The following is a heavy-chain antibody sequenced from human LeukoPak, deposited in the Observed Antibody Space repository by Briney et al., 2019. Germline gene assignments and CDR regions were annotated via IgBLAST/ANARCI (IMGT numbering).Heavy chain of an antibody. V-gene: IGHV4-4*02. CDR2: IYHSGST. Sequence: PGGSLRLSCAASGFTFSSYNMKWVRQPPGKGLEWIGEIYHSGSTNYNPSLKSRVTISVDKSKNQFSLKLSSVTAADTAVYYCARVLPIAVAGYNWFDPWGQGTLVTVSS. CDR3: ARVLPIAVAGYNWFDP. CDR1: GFTFSSYNM. D-gene: IGHD6-19*01. J-gene: IGHJ5*02.